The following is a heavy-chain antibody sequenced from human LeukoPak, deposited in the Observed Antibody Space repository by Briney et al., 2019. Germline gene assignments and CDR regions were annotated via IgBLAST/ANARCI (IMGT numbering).Heavy chain of an antibody. V-gene: IGHV3-30*18. CDR2: ISYDGSNK. CDR3: AKAQRPSMVRGVIITDPVDY. J-gene: IGHJ4*02. CDR1: GFTFSSYG. D-gene: IGHD3-10*01. Sequence: PGGSLRLSCAAPGFTFSSYGMHWVRQAPGKGLEWVAVISYDGSNKYYADSVKGRFTISRDNSKNTLYLQMNSLRAEDTAVYYCAKAQRPSMVRGVIITDPVDYWSQGTLVTVSS.